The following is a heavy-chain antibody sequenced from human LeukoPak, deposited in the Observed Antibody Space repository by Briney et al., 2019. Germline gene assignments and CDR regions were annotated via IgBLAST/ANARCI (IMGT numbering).Heavy chain of an antibody. CDR3: ARVRAGGTYGAGPPDN. V-gene: IGHV3-21*01. Sequence: GDSLRLSCAASGFAFSTYSMNWVRQFPGRGLEWVSSITSNSGTIYYADSVKGRFTISRDNGKNSLFLRMNSLRAEDTAVYYCARVRAGGTYGAGPPDNWGQGTMVTVSS. CDR1: GFAFSTYS. D-gene: IGHD1-26*01. J-gene: IGHJ3*02. CDR2: ITSNSGTI.